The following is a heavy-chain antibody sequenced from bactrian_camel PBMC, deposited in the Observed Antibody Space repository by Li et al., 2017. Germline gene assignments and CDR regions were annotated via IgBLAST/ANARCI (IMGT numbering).Heavy chain of an antibody. D-gene: IGHD2*01. Sequence: HVQLVESGGGSVQAGGSLRLSCVASGYTFDNFCVAWLRQAPGKEREGVASIDSDGRASYADSVKGRFTISKDNAKKILYLQMNNLLPEDTAAYYCAADLLALANSGGYCLYPINEYHYWGQGTQVTVS. CDR3: AADLLALANSGGYCLYPINEYHY. V-gene: IGHV3S26*01. CDR2: IDSDGRA. J-gene: IGHJ4*01. CDR1: GYTFDNFC.